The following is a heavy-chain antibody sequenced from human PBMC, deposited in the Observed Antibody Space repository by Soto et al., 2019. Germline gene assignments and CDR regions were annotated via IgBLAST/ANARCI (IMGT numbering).Heavy chain of an antibody. D-gene: IGHD3-3*01. Sequence: ASVKVSCKASGYTFTSYDINWVRQATGQGLEWMGWMNPNSGNTGYAQKFQGRVTMTRNTSISTAYMELSSLRSEDTAVYYCASSHDFWSGYLPMDVWGQGTTVTVSS. J-gene: IGHJ6*02. CDR3: ASSHDFWSGYLPMDV. V-gene: IGHV1-8*01. CDR1: GYTFTSYD. CDR2: MNPNSGNT.